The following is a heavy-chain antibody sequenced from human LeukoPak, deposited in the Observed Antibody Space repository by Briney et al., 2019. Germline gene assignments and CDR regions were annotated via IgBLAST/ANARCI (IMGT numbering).Heavy chain of an antibody. J-gene: IGHJ4*02. CDR3: ARCQYNSSPDF. CDR2: ISPTSDYT. CDR1: GFTFIDYS. V-gene: IGHV3-11*03. Sequence: GGSLRLSCAASGFTFIDYSMSWIRQAPGKGLEWVSYISPTSDYTSYAVSVKGRFTIFRDNAKNSLFLQMNSLRVEDTAVYYCARCQYNSSPDFWGQGTLVTVSS. D-gene: IGHD6-13*01.